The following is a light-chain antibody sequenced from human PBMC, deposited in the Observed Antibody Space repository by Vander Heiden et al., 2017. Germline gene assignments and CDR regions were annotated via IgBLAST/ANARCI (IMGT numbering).Light chain of an antibody. V-gene: IGKV3-11*01. Sequence: ELVLTQSAATLSLSPGHRATLTCRASQSVSSYLAWYQQQPGQAPRLLIYDAANRATGIPARFSGSGSATTLTLTISSLVPQDFAVYYCQQRSNCPRPFGQGTKMEIK. J-gene: IGKJ2*01. CDR1: QSVSSY. CDR3: QQRSNCPRP. CDR2: DAA.